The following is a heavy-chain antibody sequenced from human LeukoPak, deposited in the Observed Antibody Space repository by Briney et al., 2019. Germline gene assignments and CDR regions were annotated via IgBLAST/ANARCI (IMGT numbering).Heavy chain of an antibody. CDR3: ASTPLRYYGSATGMDV. J-gene: IGHJ6*04. D-gene: IGHD3-10*01. CDR2: IYYSGST. Sequence: PSETLSLTCTVSGGSISSYYWSWIRQPPGKGLEWIGYIYYSGSTNYNPSLKSRVTISVDTSKNQFSLKLSSVTAADTAVYYCASTPLRYYGSATGMDVWGKGTTVTVSS. V-gene: IGHV4-59*01. CDR1: GGSISSYY.